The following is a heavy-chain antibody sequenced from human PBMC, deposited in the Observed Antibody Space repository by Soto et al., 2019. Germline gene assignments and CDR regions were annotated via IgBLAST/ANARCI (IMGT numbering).Heavy chain of an antibody. J-gene: IGHJ6*02. Sequence: VGSLRLSCAASGFTFSSYGMHWVRQAPGKGLEWVAVISYDGSNKYYADSVKGRFTISRDNSKNTLYLQMNSLRAEDTAVYYCAKDLGSSAYYYYYYGMDVWGQGTTVTVSS. CDR2: ISYDGSNK. CDR3: AKDLGSSAYYYYYYGMDV. V-gene: IGHV3-30*18. CDR1: GFTFSSYG. D-gene: IGHD6-6*01.